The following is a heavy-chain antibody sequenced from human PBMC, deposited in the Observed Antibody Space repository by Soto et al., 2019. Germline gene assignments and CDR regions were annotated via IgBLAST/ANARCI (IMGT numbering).Heavy chain of an antibody. V-gene: IGHV3-21*01. CDR2: ISGSGIDK. CDR3: AREGVTNYTDYYFDL. J-gene: IGHJ4*01. D-gene: IGHD4-4*01. Sequence: SLRLSCAASGFTFRRYWMNAVRQAPGRGLARVSSISGSGIDKNYAKSLKGRVTISRDNAKTPLYLQMDSLRHEDTAIYYCAREGVTNYTDYYFDLWGHGALVTVSS. CDR1: GFTFRRYW.